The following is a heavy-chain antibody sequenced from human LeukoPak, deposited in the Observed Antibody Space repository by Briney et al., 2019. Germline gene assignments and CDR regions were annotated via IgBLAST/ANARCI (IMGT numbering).Heavy chain of an antibody. CDR2: IYYSGST. D-gene: IGHD3-3*01. V-gene: IGHV4-30-4*01. CDR3: ASGGSYDFWSALLFDC. Sequence: SETLSLTCTVSGGSISSGDYYWSWIRQPPGKGLEWIGYIYYSGSTYYNPSLKSRVTISVDTSKNQFSLKLSSVTAADTAVYYCASGGSYDFWSALLFDCWGQGTLVTVSS. J-gene: IGHJ4*02. CDR1: GGSISSGDYY.